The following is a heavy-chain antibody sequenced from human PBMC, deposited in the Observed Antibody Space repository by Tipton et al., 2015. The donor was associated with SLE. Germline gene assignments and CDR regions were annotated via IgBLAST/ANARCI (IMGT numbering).Heavy chain of an antibody. CDR2: ISGGGGST. Sequence: GSXRLSCATSGFTFSSYALSWVRRAPGKGLEWVSAISGGGGSTYYADFVKGRFSISIDKSKKTLFLQMNSLRVDDTATYYCAKFEKTTDFYLDSWGQGTLVSVSS. CDR3: AKFEKTTDFYLDS. J-gene: IGHJ4*02. CDR1: GFTFSSYA. V-gene: IGHV3-23*01. D-gene: IGHD1/OR15-1a*01.